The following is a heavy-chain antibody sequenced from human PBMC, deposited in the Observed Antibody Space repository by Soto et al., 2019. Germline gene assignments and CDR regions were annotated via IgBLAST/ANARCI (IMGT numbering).Heavy chain of an antibody. CDR2: IGTAGDT. J-gene: IGHJ3*02. D-gene: IGHD6-19*01. V-gene: IGHV3-13*01. CDR3: ARDFGSGWYGAFDI. CDR1: GFTFSSYD. Sequence: GGSLRLSCAASGFTFSSYDMHWVRQATGKGLEWVSAIGTAGDTYYPGSVKGRFTISRENAKNSLYLQMNSLRAGDTAVYYCARDFGSGWYGAFDIWGQGTMVTVSS.